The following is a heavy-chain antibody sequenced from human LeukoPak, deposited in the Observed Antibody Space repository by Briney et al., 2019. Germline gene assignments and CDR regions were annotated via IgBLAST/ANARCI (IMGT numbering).Heavy chain of an antibody. D-gene: IGHD6-13*01. CDR1: GFTFSGYS. CDR3: AKGVAAAGHYYYGMDV. J-gene: IGHJ6*02. CDR2: ISSSNYI. Sequence: GGSLRLSCAASGFTFSGYSMNWVRQAPGKGLEWVSSISSSNYISYADSVKGRFTISRDNPKNTLYLQMNSLRAEDTAVYYCAKGVAAAGHYYYGMDVWGQGTTVTVSS. V-gene: IGHV3-21*04.